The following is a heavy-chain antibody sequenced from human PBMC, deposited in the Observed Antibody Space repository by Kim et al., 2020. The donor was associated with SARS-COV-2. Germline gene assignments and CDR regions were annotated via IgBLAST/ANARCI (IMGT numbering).Heavy chain of an antibody. D-gene: IGHD6-6*01. CDR3: ARRVAARIDY. V-gene: IGHV4-39*01. Sequence: STYYNPSLKSRVTISVDTSKNQFSLKVSSVTAADTAVYYCARRVAARIDYWGQGTLVTVSS. CDR2: ST. J-gene: IGHJ4*02.